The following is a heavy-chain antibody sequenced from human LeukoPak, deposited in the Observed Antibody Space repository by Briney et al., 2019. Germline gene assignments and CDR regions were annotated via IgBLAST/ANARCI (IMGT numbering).Heavy chain of an antibody. V-gene: IGHV3-43*02. Sequence: GGSLRLSCAASGFTFDDYAMHWVRQAPGKGLEWVSLISGDGGSTYYADSVKGRFTISRDNSKNSLYLQMNSLRTEDTALYYCANRVVVTVYDAFDIWGQGTMDTVSS. CDR3: ANRVVVTVYDAFDI. D-gene: IGHD2-21*02. J-gene: IGHJ3*02. CDR1: GFTFDDYA. CDR2: ISGDGGST.